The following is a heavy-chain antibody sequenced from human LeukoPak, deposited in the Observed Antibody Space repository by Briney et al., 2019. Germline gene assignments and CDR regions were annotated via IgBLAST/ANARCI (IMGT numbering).Heavy chain of an antibody. Sequence: SETLSLTCTVSGYSISSGHYWGWIRQPPGKGLEWIGSIYYSGSTYYNPSLKSRVTISVDTSKNQFSLKLSSVTAADTAVYYCARHGSSGSYSFDYWGQGTLVTVSS. CDR1: GYSISSGHY. V-gene: IGHV4-38-2*02. CDR3: ARHGSSGSYSFDY. D-gene: IGHD1-26*01. CDR2: IYYSGST. J-gene: IGHJ4*02.